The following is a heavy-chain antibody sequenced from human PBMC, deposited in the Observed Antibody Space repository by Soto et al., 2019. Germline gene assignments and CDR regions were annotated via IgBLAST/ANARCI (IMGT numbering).Heavy chain of an antibody. D-gene: IGHD5-12*01. CDR3: AEGARVATILEAFDI. J-gene: IGHJ3*02. Sequence: PGGSLRLSCAASGFTFSSYGMHWVRQAPGKGLEWVAVISYDGSNKYYADSVKGRFTISRDNSKNTLYLQMNSLRAEDTAVYYCAEGARVATILEAFDIWGQGTMVTVSS. V-gene: IGHV3-30*03. CDR1: GFTFSSYG. CDR2: ISYDGSNK.